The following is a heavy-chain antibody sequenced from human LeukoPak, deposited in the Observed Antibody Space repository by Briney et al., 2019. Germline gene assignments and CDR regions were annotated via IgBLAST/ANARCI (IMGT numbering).Heavy chain of an antibody. J-gene: IGHJ4*02. D-gene: IGHD1-26*01. Sequence: MTSETLSLTCTVSGGSISSYYWSWIRQPAGKGLEWIGRIYTSGSTNYNPSLKSRVTISVDTSKNQFSLKLSSVTAADTAVYYCASGESGSYYASFDYWGQGTLVTVSS. CDR1: GGSISSYY. CDR3: ASGESGSYYASFDY. V-gene: IGHV4-4*07. CDR2: IYTSGST.